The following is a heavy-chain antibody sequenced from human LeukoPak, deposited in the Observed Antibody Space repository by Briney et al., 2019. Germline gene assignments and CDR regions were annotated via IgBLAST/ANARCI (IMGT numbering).Heavy chain of an antibody. Sequence: SETLSLTCTVSGYSISSGYYWGWIRQPPGKGLEWIGSIYHSGSTYYNPSLKSRVNISVDTSKNQFSLKLSSVTAADTAVYYCARYYDFWSGYPYWGQGTLVTVSS. D-gene: IGHD3-3*01. CDR3: ARYYDFWSGYPY. V-gene: IGHV4-38-2*02. CDR2: IYHSGST. CDR1: GYSISSGYY. J-gene: IGHJ4*02.